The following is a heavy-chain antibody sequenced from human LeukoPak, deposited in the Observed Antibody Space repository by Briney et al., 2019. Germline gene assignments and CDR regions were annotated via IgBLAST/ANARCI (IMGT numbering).Heavy chain of an antibody. Sequence: GGSLRLSCAASGFTLSSYWMSWVRQAPGKGLEWVANIKQDGSEKYYVDAVKGRFTISRDNAKNSLYLQMNSLRAEDTAVYYCARAYCSGGSCYSSSWFDPWGQGTLVTVSS. CDR3: ARAYCSGGSCYSSSWFDP. D-gene: IGHD2-15*01. J-gene: IGHJ5*02. V-gene: IGHV3-7*01. CDR1: GFTLSSYW. CDR2: IKQDGSEK.